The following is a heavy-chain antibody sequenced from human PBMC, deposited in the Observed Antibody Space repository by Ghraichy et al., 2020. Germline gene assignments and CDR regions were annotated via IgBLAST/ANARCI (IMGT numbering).Heavy chain of an antibody. J-gene: IGHJ4*02. D-gene: IGHD3-10*01. CDR2: VYSGGNT. CDR3: ARDRDYYGSGIYGYFDY. CDR1: GFTVSSNF. Sequence: GGSLRLSCVVSGFTVSSNFMSWVRQAPGRGLEWVSVVYSGGNTYYADSVKGRFTPSRDSSKNTLYLQMNSLRAEDTAVYYCARDRDYYGSGIYGYFDYWGQGTLVTVSS. V-gene: IGHV3-53*01.